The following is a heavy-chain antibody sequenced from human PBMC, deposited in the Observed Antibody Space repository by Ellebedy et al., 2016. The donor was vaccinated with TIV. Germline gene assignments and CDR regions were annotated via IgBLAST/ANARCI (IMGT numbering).Heavy chain of an antibody. V-gene: IGHV5-51*01. CDR2: IYPGDSDT. J-gene: IGHJ3*02. CDR3: ASYRGLASGSYYNPPTRGAFDI. D-gene: IGHD3-10*01. CDR1: GYSFTSYW. Sequence: GGSLRLSCKGSGYSFTSYWIGWVRQMPGKGLEWMGIIYPGDSDTRYSPSFQGQVTISADKSISTAYLQWSSLKASDTAMYYCASYRGLASGSYYNPPTRGAFDIWGQGTMVTVSS.